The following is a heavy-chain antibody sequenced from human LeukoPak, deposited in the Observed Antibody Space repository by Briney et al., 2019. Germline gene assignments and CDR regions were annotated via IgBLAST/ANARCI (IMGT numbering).Heavy chain of an antibody. CDR2: IIPIFGTA. V-gene: IGHV1-69*06. D-gene: IGHD2-15*01. CDR1: GGTFSSYA. J-gene: IGHJ5*02. Sequence: ASVKVSCKASGGTFSSYAISWVRQAPGQGLEWMGGIIPIFGTANYAQKFQGRVTITADKSTSTAYMELSSLRSEDTAVYYCARDYCSGGSCHYYNWFDPWGQGTQVTVSS. CDR3: ARDYCSGGSCHYYNWFDP.